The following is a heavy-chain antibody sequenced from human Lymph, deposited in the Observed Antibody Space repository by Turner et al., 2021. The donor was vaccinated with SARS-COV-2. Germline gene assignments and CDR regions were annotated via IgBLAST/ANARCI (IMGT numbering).Heavy chain of an antibody. CDR1: VFTFSSYG. D-gene: IGHD6-13*01. CDR2: IWYDGSNK. J-gene: IGHJ1*01. V-gene: IGHV3-33*01. Sequence: QVQLVEAGGGVLQPGTSLILSCASSVFTFSSYGMHWVRQAPGKGLEWVAVIWYDGSNKYYADSVKGRFTISRDNSKNTLYLQMNSLRAEDTAVYYCARGGRYGYLPAADNWGQGTLVTVSS. CDR3: ARGGRYGYLPAADN.